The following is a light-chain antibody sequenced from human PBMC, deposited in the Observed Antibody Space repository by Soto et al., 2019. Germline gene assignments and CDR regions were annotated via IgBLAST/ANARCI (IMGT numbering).Light chain of an antibody. Sequence: DIHVTQSPSSVSASVGDRVTITCRASQAITSWLAWYQQKPGRAPKLLIYSASSLQSGAPSRFTGSGSGTDFTLTITSLQPEDFATYYCQQSYINLTFGGGTNVEIK. CDR2: SAS. J-gene: IGKJ4*01. CDR1: QAITSW. V-gene: IGKV1-12*01. CDR3: QQSYINLT.